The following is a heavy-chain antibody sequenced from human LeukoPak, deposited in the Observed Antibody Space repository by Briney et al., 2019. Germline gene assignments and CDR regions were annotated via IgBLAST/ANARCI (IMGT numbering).Heavy chain of an antibody. CDR3: ARDRVYYYGSGSYCTDY. V-gene: IGHV1-18*01. Sequence: ASVKVSCKASGYTFTSYGISWVRQAPGQGLEWMGWISAYNGNTNYAQKLQGRVTMTTDTSTSTAYMELRSLRSDDTAVYYCARDRVYYYGSGSYCTDYWGQGTLVTVSS. D-gene: IGHD3-10*01. CDR2: ISAYNGNT. J-gene: IGHJ4*02. CDR1: GYTFTSYG.